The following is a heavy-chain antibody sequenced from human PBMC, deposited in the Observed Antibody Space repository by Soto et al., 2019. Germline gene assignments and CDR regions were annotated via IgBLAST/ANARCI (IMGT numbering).Heavy chain of an antibody. D-gene: IGHD2-2*01. CDR3: AKEESQCLSNTCYQSFHH. CDR2: VSGSGDNS. J-gene: IGHJ4*02. Sequence: GGPLRLYCASTKFASNTYAMSWVRQAPGKGLEWVSTVSGSGDNSFYADSVRGRFTSSRDNSKNTVSLQMNSLRAEDTAVDYCAKEESQCLSNTCYQSFHHCGQGA. CDR1: KFASNTYA. V-gene: IGHV3-23*01.